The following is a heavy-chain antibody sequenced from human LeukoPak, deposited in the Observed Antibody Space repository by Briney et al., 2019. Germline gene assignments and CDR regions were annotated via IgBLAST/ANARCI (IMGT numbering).Heavy chain of an antibody. D-gene: IGHD6-13*01. Sequence: SETLSLTCTVSGGSISSGSYYWSWIRQPAGKGLEWIGRIYTSGSTNYNPSLKSRVTISVDTSKNQFSLKLSSVTAADTAVYYCASIAAADYYHLDVWGKGTTVTVSS. CDR1: GGSISSGSYY. CDR3: ASIAAADYYHLDV. CDR2: IYTSGST. J-gene: IGHJ6*03. V-gene: IGHV4-61*02.